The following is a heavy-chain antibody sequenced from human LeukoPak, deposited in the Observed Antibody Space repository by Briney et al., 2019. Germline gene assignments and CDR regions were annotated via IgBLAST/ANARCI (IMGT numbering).Heavy chain of an antibody. Sequence: GESLKISCQGSGYSFTSYWIAWVRQMPGRGLEWMGIIYPGDSDTRYSPSFQGQVTISADKFISTPYLQWSSLKASDTAMYYCARRGYGSGSYPNWFDPWGQGTLVTVSS. V-gene: IGHV5-51*01. CDR1: GYSFTSYW. D-gene: IGHD3-10*01. CDR3: ARRGYGSGSYPNWFDP. J-gene: IGHJ5*02. CDR2: IYPGDSDT.